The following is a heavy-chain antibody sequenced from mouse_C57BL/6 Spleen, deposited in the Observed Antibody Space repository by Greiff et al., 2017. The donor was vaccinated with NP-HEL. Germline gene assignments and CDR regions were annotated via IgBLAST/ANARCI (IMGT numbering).Heavy chain of an antibody. J-gene: IGHJ3*01. Sequence: EVQRVESGGDLVKPGGSLKLSCAASGFTFSSYGMSWVRQTPDKRLEWVATISSGGSYTYYPDSVKGRFTISRDNAKNTLYLQMSSLKSEDTAMYYFARPYGNYEGWFAYWGQGTLVTVSA. D-gene: IGHD2-1*01. CDR1: GFTFSSYG. CDR3: ARPYGNYEGWFAY. CDR2: ISSGGSYT. V-gene: IGHV5-6*01.